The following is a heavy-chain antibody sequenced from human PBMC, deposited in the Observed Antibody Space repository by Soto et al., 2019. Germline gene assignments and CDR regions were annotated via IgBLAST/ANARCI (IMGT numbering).Heavy chain of an antibody. J-gene: IGHJ4*02. CDR3: ARVIVRTSYSDRSGYYFKY. CDR1: GGSISSSSYY. CDR2: IYYSGST. D-gene: IGHD3-22*01. Sequence: PSETLSLTCTVSGGSISSSSYYWGWIRQPPGKGLEWIGSIYYSGSTYYNPSLKSRVTISVDTSKNQFSLKLSSVTAADTAIYYCARVIVRTSYSDRSGYYFKYWGQGTLVTVSS. V-gene: IGHV4-39*01.